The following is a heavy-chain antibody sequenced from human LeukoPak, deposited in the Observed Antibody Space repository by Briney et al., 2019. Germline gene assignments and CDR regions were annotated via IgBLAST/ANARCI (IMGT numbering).Heavy chain of an antibody. D-gene: IGHD1-7*01. V-gene: IGHV1-2*02. Sequence: ASVKVSCKASGYTFTGYYMHWVRQAPGQGLEWMGWINPNSGGTNYAQKFQGRVTMTRDTSISTAYMEVSRLRSDDTAVYYCARGTKLELGCIDYWGQGTLVTVSS. CDR2: INPNSGGT. CDR3: ARGTKLELGCIDY. CDR1: GYTFTGYY. J-gene: IGHJ4*02.